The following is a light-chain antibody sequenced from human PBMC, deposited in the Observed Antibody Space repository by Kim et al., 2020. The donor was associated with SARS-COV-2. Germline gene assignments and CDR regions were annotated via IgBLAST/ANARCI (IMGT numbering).Light chain of an antibody. CDR3: SSITSSSTGV. CDR1: SSDIGGYNY. CDR2: DVS. V-gene: IGLV2-14*04. J-gene: IGLJ2*01. Sequence: GHSITISCPGTSSDIGGYNYVSWYQQHPGKAPKLMIYDVSKRSSGVSNRFSGSKSGNTASLTISGLQAEDEADYYCSSITSSSTGVFGGGTQLTVL.